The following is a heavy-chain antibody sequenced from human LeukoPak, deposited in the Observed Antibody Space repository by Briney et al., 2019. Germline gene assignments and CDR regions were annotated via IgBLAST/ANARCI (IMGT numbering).Heavy chain of an antibody. D-gene: IGHD2-2*01. CDR2: SYYTGIT. CDR1: GGSISSGSYY. Sequence: SETLSLTCTVSGGSISSGSYYWGWIRQPPGKGLEWIGFSYYTGITYYNPSLESRVTISVDTSKNQFSLTLSSVTAADTAAYYCAGQYCSNSNCLLAFDIWGQGTMVTVSS. CDR3: AGQYCSNSNCLLAFDI. V-gene: IGHV4-39*01. J-gene: IGHJ3*02.